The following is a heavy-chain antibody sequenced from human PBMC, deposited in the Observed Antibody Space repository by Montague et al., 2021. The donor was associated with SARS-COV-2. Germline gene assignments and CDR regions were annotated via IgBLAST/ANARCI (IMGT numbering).Heavy chain of an antibody. J-gene: IGHJ4*02. CDR2: INHSGYT. Sequence: SETLSLTCAVYGASSSNYYWSWIRQSPGKGLEWVGEINHSGYTDYNPSXESRLTISLDSYKKRFSLKMTSVTAADTAIYYCASAPRYSFGFWAYWGQGTLVSVSS. V-gene: IGHV4-34*01. CDR3: ASAPRYSFGFWAY. CDR1: GASSSNYY. D-gene: IGHD5-12*01.